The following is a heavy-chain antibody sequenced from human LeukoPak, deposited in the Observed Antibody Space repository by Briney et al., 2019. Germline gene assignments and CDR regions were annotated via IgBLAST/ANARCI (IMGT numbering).Heavy chain of an antibody. J-gene: IGHJ5*02. CDR3: ARHSKRYCTNGVCYSAVYDNWFDP. V-gene: IGHV4-39*01. D-gene: IGHD2-8*01. CDR2: ISYSGRT. Sequence: PSETPSLTCTVSGGSTSSSSFYWGWIRQPPGKGLECIGRISYSGRTYYNPSLQSRVTISVDTSKNQFSLRLSSVTAADTAVYYCARHSKRYCTNGVCYSAVYDNWFDPWGQGTLVTVSS. CDR1: GGSTSSSSFY.